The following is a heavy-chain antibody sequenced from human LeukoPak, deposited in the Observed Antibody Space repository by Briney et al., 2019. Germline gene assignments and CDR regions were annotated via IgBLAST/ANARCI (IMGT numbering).Heavy chain of an antibody. CDR1: GGSISSSSYY. CDR2: IYYSGST. D-gene: IGHD1-26*01. Sequence: SGTLSLTCTVSGGSISSSSYYWGWIRQPPGKGLEWIGSIYYSGSTYYNPSRKSRVTISVDTTKNQFSLKLSSATAADTAVYYCARQGASIVGATGAIDYWGQGTLVTVSS. J-gene: IGHJ4*02. CDR3: ARQGASIVGATGAIDY. V-gene: IGHV4-39*01.